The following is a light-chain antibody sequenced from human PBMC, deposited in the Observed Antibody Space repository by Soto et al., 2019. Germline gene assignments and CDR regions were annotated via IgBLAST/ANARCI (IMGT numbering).Light chain of an antibody. CDR3: QQYGSSPLT. CDR1: QSVRSNH. Sequence: EIVLTQSPGTLSLSPGERATLSCRASQSVRSNHLAWYQQKPGQAPRLLIYDASSRATGIPDRFSGSGSGTAFTLTISRLEPEDYAVYYCQQYGSSPLTFGRGTKLE. CDR2: DAS. V-gene: IGKV3-20*01. J-gene: IGKJ2*01.